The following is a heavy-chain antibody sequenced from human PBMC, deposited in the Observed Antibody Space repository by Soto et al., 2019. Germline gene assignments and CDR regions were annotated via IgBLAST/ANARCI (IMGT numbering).Heavy chain of an antibody. CDR3: AKDPQYGSTWYILFDY. CDR1: GFTFSRSG. J-gene: IGHJ4*02. CDR2: ISDSGVTA. Sequence: GGSLRLSCAASGFTFSRSGMSWVRQPPGKGLEWVSSISDSGVTAYYADSVKGRFTISRDNSKNTLFLQMNSLRAEDTAVYYCAKDPQYGSTWYILFDYWGQGTLVTVSS. D-gene: IGHD6-13*01. V-gene: IGHV3-23*01.